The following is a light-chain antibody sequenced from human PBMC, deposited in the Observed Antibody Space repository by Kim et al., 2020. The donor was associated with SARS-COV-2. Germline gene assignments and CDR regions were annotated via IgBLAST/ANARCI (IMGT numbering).Light chain of an antibody. V-gene: IGKV1-5*03. CDR2: KAS. CDR3: QQYNSYPYT. J-gene: IGKJ2*01. CDR1: QSISSW. Sequence: DIQMTQSPSTLSASVGDRVTITCRASQSISSWLAWYQQKPGKAPKLLIYKASSLESGIPSRFSGSGSGTEFTLTISSLQPDDFATYYCQQYNSYPYTFGQGTKLEI.